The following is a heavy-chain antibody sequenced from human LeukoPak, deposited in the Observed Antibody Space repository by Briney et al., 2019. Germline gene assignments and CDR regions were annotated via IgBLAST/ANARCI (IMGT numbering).Heavy chain of an antibody. Sequence: SETLSLTCTVSGVSISSSSNYWGWIRQPPGKGLEWIGSIYYSGTTYYNPPLKSRVTISVDTSKNQLSLKLSSVTAADTAVYYCTRLHYSSSWYLDYWGQGTLVTVSS. CDR1: GVSISSSSNY. J-gene: IGHJ4*02. D-gene: IGHD6-13*01. CDR2: IYYSGTT. V-gene: IGHV4-39*01. CDR3: TRLHYSSSWYLDY.